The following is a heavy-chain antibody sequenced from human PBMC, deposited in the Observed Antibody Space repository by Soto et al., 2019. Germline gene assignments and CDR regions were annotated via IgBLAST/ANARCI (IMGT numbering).Heavy chain of an antibody. D-gene: IGHD5-12*01. V-gene: IGHV3-15*01. CDR2: IKSKTDGGRT. CDR3: TTVSHSGYDFDY. Sequence: EVQLVESGGGLVKPGGSLRLSCAASGFTFSNAWMSWVRQAPGKGLEWVGRIKSKTDGGRTDYAAPVKGRFTISRDDSKNTLYLQMNSLKTEDTAVYYCTTVSHSGYDFDYWGQGTLVTVSS. J-gene: IGHJ4*02. CDR1: GFTFSNAW.